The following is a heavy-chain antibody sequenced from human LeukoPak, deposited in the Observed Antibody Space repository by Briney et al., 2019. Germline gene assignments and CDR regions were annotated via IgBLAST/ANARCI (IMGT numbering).Heavy chain of an antibody. CDR3: TREGVYSPDGTSYHRHAFDI. J-gene: IGHJ3*02. CDR2: IIPTLNVA. Sequence: SVKVSCKASGDDYSTYVITWVRQAPGQGLEWMGRIIPTLNVANSAQKFKGRVTITADRSTNTAHLELSSLRSEDTAVYYCTREGVYSPDGTSYHRHAFDIWGKGTVVIVSS. D-gene: IGHD3-16*02. V-gene: IGHV1-69*04. CDR1: GDDYSTYV.